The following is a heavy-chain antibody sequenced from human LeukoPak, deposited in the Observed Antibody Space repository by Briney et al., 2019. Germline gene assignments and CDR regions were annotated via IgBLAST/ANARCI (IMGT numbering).Heavy chain of an antibody. V-gene: IGHV1-2*02. J-gene: IGHJ3*02. D-gene: IGHD1-20*01. Sequence: GASVKVSCKASGYTFTSYYMHWVRQAPGQGLEWMGWINPNSGGTNYAQKFQGRVTMTRDTSISTAYMELSRLRSDDTAVYYCARDNNWNLYPLFAATYAFDIWGQGTMVTVSS. CDR2: INPNSGGT. CDR1: GYTFTSYY. CDR3: ARDNNWNLYPLFAATYAFDI.